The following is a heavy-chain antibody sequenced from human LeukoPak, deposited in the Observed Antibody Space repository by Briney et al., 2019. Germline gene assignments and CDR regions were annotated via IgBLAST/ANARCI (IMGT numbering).Heavy chain of an antibody. CDR2: INHSGST. CDR1: GGSFSGYY. CDR3: ARGRGWELLDY. Sequence: SETLSLTCAVYGGSFSGYYWGWIRQPPGKGLEWIGEINHSGSTNYNPSLKSRVTISVDTSKNQFSLKLSSVTAADTAVYYCARGRGWELLDYWGQGTLVTVSS. V-gene: IGHV4-34*01. J-gene: IGHJ4*02. D-gene: IGHD1-26*01.